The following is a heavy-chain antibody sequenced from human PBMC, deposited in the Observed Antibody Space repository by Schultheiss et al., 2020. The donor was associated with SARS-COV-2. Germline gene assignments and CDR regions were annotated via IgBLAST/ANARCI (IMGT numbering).Heavy chain of an antibody. D-gene: IGHD6-6*01. CDR1: GGTFSRYA. CDR2: IIPIFGTL. V-gene: IGHV1-69*13. CDR3: AKAEGAVSSSSDY. Sequence: SVKVSCKASGGTFSRYAINWVRQAPGQGLEWMGGIIPIFGTLNFAQKFQGRDTITADESTSTAYRERSSLRAEDTAVYYCAKAEGAVSSSSDYWGQGTLVTVSS. J-gene: IGHJ4*02.